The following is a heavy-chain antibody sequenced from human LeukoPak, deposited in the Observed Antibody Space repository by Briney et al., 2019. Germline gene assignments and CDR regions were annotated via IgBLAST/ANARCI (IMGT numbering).Heavy chain of an antibody. CDR2: INTNTGNP. D-gene: IGHD2-2*01. CDR1: GYTFTGYY. CDR3: ARDLEDIVVVPAAKSNWFDP. Sequence: GASVNVSCKASGYTFTGYYMHWVRQAPGQGLEWMGWINTNTGNPTYAQGFTGRFVFSLDTSVSTAYLQISSLKAEDTAVYYCARDLEDIVVVPAAKSNWFDPWGQGTLVTVSS. V-gene: IGHV7-4-1*02. J-gene: IGHJ5*02.